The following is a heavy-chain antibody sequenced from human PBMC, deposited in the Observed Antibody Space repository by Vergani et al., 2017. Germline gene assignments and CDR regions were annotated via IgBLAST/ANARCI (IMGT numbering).Heavy chain of an antibody. CDR1: GFSFSTYS. V-gene: IGHV3-21*06. Sequence: EVQLQESGGGLVKPGGSLRVSCAASGFSFSTYSINWVRQAPGKGLEWVSSISGRSNYIYYADSLKGRFTISRDNSKNSVYLQMNSRRAEDTAIYYCAKVESYYDGPGYHVVGYGMDVWGQGTMVTVSS. J-gene: IGHJ6*02. CDR2: ISGRSNYI. D-gene: IGHD3-22*01. CDR3: AKVESYYDGPGYHVVGYGMDV.